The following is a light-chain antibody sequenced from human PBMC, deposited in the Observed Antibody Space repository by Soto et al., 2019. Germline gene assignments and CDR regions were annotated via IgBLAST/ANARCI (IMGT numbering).Light chain of an antibody. CDR2: AAS. Sequence: QMTQSPSSVSASVGGRVTITFRASQDISIWLAWYQQKPGKAPKIMIYAASSLQGGVPSRFSGSGSGTDFTLTISSLQPEDFATYYCQQADSLPLVTFGQGTRLEI. V-gene: IGKV1-12*01. CDR1: QDISIW. CDR3: QQADSLPLVT. J-gene: IGKJ5*01.